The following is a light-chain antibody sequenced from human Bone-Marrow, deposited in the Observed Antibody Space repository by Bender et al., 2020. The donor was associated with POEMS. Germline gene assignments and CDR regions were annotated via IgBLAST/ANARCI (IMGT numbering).Light chain of an antibody. CDR2: SDN. V-gene: IGLV1-44*01. Sequence: QSVLTQPPSASGTPGQRVTISCSGSNSNIGTNAVNWYQQFPGTAPKLLIYSDNQRPSGVPDRFSGCKSGNTASLAVSGLQGEVEADYYCSSYACSNNCVVFGRGTKLTVL. CDR3: SSYACSNNCVV. CDR1: NSNIGTNA. J-gene: IGLJ2*01.